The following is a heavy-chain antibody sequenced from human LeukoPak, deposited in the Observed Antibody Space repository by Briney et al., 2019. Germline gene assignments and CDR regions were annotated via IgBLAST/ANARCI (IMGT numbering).Heavy chain of an antibody. CDR1: GGTFSSYA. V-gene: IGHV1-69*04. D-gene: IGHD3-3*01. Sequence: SVKVSCKASGGTFSSYAISWVRQAPGQGLEWMGRIIPILGIANYAQKFQGRVTITADTSTTTAYMELRSLRSDDTAVYYCARDTNFWSSYIYYYCGMDVWGQGTTVAVSS. CDR3: ARDTNFWSSYIYYYCGMDV. J-gene: IGHJ6*02. CDR2: IIPILGIA.